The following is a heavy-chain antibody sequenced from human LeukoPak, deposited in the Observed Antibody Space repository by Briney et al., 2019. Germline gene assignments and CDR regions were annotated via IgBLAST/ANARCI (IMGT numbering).Heavy chain of an antibody. Sequence: ASVKVSCTASGYTFTSYDINWVRQATGQGLEWMGWMNPNSGNTGYAQKFQGRVTMTRNTSISTAYMELSSLRSEDTAVYYCARRNEQLVSNWFDPWGQGTLVTVSS. J-gene: IGHJ5*02. D-gene: IGHD6-13*01. CDR2: MNPNSGNT. V-gene: IGHV1-8*01. CDR1: GYTFTSYD. CDR3: ARRNEQLVSNWFDP.